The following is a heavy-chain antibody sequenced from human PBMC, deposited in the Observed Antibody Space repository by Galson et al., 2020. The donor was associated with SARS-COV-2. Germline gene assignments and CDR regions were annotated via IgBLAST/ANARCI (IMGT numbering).Heavy chain of an antibody. V-gene: IGHV4-61*02. CDR1: GGSITSGSYY. Sequence: SETLSLTCTVSGGSITSGSYYWTWIRQTAGKGLEWIGRIHTSGSTNYNPSLKSRVTISIDTAKNQFSLKLSSVTAADTAIYYCARYSGASSGMDVWGQGTTVTVSS. J-gene: IGHJ6*02. CDR2: IHTSGST. D-gene: IGHD1-26*01. CDR3: ARYSGASSGMDV.